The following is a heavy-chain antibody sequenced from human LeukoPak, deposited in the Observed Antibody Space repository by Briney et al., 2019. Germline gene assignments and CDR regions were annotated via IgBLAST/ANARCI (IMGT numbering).Heavy chain of an antibody. CDR1: GGTFSSYA. J-gene: IGHJ6*03. D-gene: IGHD6-13*01. CDR3: ARVVGLTGYSSSWYSGYYYYMDV. Sequence: GASVKVSCKASGGTFSSYAISWVRQATGQGHEWMGGIIPIFGTTNYAQKFQDRVTITAVKSTSTAYMELSSLRSEDTAVYYCARVVGLTGYSSSWYSGYYYYMDVWGKGTRVTVSS. CDR2: IIPIFGTT. V-gene: IGHV1-69*06.